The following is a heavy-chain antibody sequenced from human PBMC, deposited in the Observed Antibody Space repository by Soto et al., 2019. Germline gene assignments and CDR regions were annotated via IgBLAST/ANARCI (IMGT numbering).Heavy chain of an antibody. CDR2: IDYTGST. D-gene: IGHD2-15*01. CDR1: AGSLCSISYY. CDR3: ARQTLRNTYYYYGIEV. Sequence: PSQTLSLTCTLSAGSLCSISYYWSWIRQSPGNGLEWRGFIDYTGSTSDNLSPKSRFTISVFTSQNQVTLNLYSVTAPDTAADFCARQTLRNTYYYYGIEVWGQGTTVTVSS. J-gene: IGHJ6*02. V-gene: IGHV4-61*01.